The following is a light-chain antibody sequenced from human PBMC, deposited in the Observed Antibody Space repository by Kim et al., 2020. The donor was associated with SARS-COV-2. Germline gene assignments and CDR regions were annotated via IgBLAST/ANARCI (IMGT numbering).Light chain of an antibody. Sequence: EIVMTQSPATLSLSPGERATLSCRASQTVRTNLVWYQQKPGQAPRVLIDLASNRATGIPARFSGSGSGTDFTLTISSLQSDDVAVYYCQQRNAWPLTFGGGTKVEI. CDR3: QQRNAWPLT. J-gene: IGKJ4*01. CDR1: QTVRTN. CDR2: LAS. V-gene: IGKV3-15*01.